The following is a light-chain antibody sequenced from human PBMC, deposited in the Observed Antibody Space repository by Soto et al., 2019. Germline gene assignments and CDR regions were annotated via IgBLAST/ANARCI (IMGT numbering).Light chain of an antibody. J-gene: IGKJ1*01. CDR1: QSVGSSY. CDR3: QQYNISPRT. CDR2: DAS. Sequence: EIVLTQSPGTLSLSPGERATLSCRASQSVGSSYLAWYQQKRGQSPRLLIYDASNRASGIPDRFSGSGSGTDFTLTISRLEPEDFAVYYCQQYNISPRTFGQGTRVEIK. V-gene: IGKV3-20*01.